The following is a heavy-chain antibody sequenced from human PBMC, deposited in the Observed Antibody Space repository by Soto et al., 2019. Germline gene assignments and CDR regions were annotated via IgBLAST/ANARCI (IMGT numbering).Heavy chain of an antibody. CDR1: GYTFTSYG. J-gene: IGHJ4*02. Sequence: ASVKVSCKASGYTFTSYGISWVRQAPGQGLEWMGWISAYNGNTNYAQKLQGRVTMTTDTSTSTAYMELRSLRSDDTAVYYCAKDAVDIATISNYYFDYWGQGTLVTVSS. V-gene: IGHV1-18*01. D-gene: IGHD5-12*01. CDR3: AKDAVDIATISNYYFDY. CDR2: ISAYNGNT.